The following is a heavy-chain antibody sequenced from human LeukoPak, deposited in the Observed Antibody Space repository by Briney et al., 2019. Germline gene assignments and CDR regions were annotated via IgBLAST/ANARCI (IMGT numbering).Heavy chain of an antibody. J-gene: IGHJ4*02. CDR1: GSTFSSYA. Sequence: SSVKLSCNASGSTFSSYAISWNRHPPGQGLEWKGVIIPTFGTGHYAQKFQGRVTITTDESTSTAYMELSSLRSEDTAVYYCASTGYSSSWYLPPGYFDYWGQGTLVTVSS. D-gene: IGHD6-13*01. CDR2: IIPTFGTG. CDR3: ASTGYSSSWYLPPGYFDY. V-gene: IGHV1-69*05.